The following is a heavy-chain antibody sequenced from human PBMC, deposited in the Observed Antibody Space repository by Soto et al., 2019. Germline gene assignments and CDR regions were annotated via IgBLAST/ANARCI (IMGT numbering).Heavy chain of an antibody. CDR3: ASEDN. V-gene: IGHV3-30-3*01. J-gene: IGHJ4*02. CDR2: ISYDESIE. CDR1: GFTFSTYA. Sequence: LRLSCAASGFTFSTYAMYWVRQAPGKGLEWVAVISYDESIEYYADSVKGRFTISRDNSKNTLYLQMNSLRAEDTAVYYCASEDNWGQGTLVTVSS.